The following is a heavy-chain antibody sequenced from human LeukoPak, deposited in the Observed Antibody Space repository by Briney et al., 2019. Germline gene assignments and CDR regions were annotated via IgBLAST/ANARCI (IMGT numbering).Heavy chain of an antibody. Sequence: SETLSLTCSVSDDSITMYYWTWIRQPPGKGLEWIGYVDHTGSTNFNPSLSGRVSISRDTTKNLFSLRLRSVTAADTAVYYCARYGRQRYGGNDYWGQGTLVTVSS. V-gene: IGHV4-59*12. J-gene: IGHJ4*02. CDR3: ARYGRQRYGGNDY. CDR1: DDSITMYY. D-gene: IGHD4-23*01. CDR2: VDHTGST.